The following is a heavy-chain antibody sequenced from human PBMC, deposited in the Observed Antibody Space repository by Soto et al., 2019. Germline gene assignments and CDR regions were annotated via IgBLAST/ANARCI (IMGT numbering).Heavy chain of an antibody. V-gene: IGHV1-69*06. CDR3: ARRAYCGGDCYGYYYYGMDV. J-gene: IGHJ6*02. CDR1: GGTFSSYA. D-gene: IGHD2-21*02. CDR2: IIPIFGTA. Sequence: GASVKVSCKASGGTFSSYAISWVRQAPGQGLEWMGGIIPIFGTANYAQKFQGRVTITADKSTSTAYMELSSLRSEDTAVYYCARRAYCGGDCYGYYYYGMDVWGQGTTVTVSS.